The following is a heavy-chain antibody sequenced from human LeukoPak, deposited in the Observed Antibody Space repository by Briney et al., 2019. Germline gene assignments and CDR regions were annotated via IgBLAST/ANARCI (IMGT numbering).Heavy chain of an antibody. CDR1: GAPISSYY. CDR3: AKVQQLNDAFDI. CDR2: IHYIGST. J-gene: IGHJ3*02. Sequence: PSETLSLTCTVSGAPISSYYWSWIRQPPGKGLEWIGYIHYIGSTNYNPSLKSRVTISVDTSKNQLSLKLSSVTAADTAVYYCAKVQQLNDAFDIWGXXTMVTVSS. D-gene: IGHD6-13*01. V-gene: IGHV4-59*08.